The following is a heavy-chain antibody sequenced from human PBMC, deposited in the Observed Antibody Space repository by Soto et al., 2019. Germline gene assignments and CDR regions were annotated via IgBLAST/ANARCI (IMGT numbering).Heavy chain of an antibody. CDR3: ASGSNWFDP. CDR1: GGSVSSGSYY. J-gene: IGHJ5*02. V-gene: IGHV4-61*01. CDR2: IYYSGST. Sequence: KTSETLSLTCTVSGGSVSSGSYYWSWIRQPPGKGLEWIGYIYYSGSTNYNPSLKSRVTISVDTSKNQFSLKLSSVTAADTAVYYCASGSNWFDPWGQGTLVTVSS. D-gene: IGHD2-2*03.